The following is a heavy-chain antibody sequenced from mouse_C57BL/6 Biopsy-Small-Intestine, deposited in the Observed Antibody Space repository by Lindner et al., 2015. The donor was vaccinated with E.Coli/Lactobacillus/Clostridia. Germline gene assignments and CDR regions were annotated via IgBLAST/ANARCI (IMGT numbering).Heavy chain of an antibody. CDR1: GYTFSSYD. V-gene: IGHV1S55*01. J-gene: IGHJ3*01. CDR3: ARGSFGYDTSGRAFDI. Sequence: SVKVSCKASGYTFSSYDINWVRQATGQGLEWMGWMNPNSGNTGYAQKFQGRVTMTRATSITTAYMELSSLRSEDTAVYYCARGSFGYDTSGRAFDIWGQGTMVTVSS. D-gene: IGHD2-3*01. CDR2: MNPNSGNT.